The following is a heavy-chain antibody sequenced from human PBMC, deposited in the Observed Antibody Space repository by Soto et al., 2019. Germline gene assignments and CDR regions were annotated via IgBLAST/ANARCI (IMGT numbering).Heavy chain of an antibody. J-gene: IGHJ2*01. CDR1: GGSISSYY. CDR3: ARRGWCFDL. V-gene: IGHV4-59*01. CDR2: IYYSGST. D-gene: IGHD3-16*01. Sequence: SETLSLTCTVSGGSISSYYWSWIRQTPDKRLEWIGYIYYSGSTKFLPSLESRVTMSVDTSKNQFSLRLNSVTAADTAVYYCARRGWCFDLWGRGTLVTVSS.